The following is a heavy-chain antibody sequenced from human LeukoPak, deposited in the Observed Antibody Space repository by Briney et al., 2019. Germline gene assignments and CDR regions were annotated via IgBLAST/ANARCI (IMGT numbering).Heavy chain of an antibody. D-gene: IGHD6-6*01. V-gene: IGHV3-7*01. J-gene: IGHJ5*02. CDR1: GFTLSSYW. CDR3: AGYSRSSGWFDP. CDR2: IKQDGSEK. Sequence: GGSLRLSCAASGFTLSSYWMSWVRQAPGKGLEWVANIKQDGSEKDYVDSVKGRFTISRDNAKNSLYLQMNGLRAEDTAVYYCAGYSRSSGWFDPWGQGTLVTVSS.